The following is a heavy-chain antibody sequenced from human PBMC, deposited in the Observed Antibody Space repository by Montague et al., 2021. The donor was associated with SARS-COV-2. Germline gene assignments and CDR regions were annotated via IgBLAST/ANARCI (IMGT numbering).Heavy chain of an antibody. CDR2: ISYSGST. J-gene: IGHJ1*01. CDR1: GGSFSSYY. V-gene: IGHV4-34*01. Sequence: SETLSLTCAVYGGSFSSYYWSWIRQPPGKGLEWIGDISYSGSTNYNPSLKSRVTISIDTSKNQFSLKLTSVTAADTAVYYCASQLRYYYWWADFWGQGTLVTVSS. D-gene: IGHD3-9*01. CDR3: ASQLRYYYWWADF.